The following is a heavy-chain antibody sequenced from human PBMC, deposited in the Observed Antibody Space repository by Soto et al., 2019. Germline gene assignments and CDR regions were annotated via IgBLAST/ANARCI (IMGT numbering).Heavy chain of an antibody. Sequence: EVQLLESGGGLVQPGESLRLSCAASGFTFSDYFMNWVRQAPGKGLEWVSGINKDGGTTQNADFVRGRFTISRANSTNTLYLQMSPVRAAGTALCYCSTDLHWYRMAVWGQGTTVTV. J-gene: IGHJ6*02. D-gene: IGHD1-20*01. CDR2: INKDGGTT. V-gene: IGHV3-23*01. CDR1: GFTFSDYF. CDR3: STDLHWYRMAV.